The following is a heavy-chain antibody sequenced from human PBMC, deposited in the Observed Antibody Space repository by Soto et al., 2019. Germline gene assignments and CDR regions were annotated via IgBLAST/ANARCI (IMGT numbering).Heavy chain of an antibody. CDR2: IRETGNT. D-gene: IGHD1-26*01. J-gene: IGHJ4*02. CDR3: AKQQMGVIRALDY. V-gene: IGHV3-23*01. CDR1: GFTFSNYA. Sequence: EVHILQSGGGLEQPGGSLRLSCAASGFTFSNYAMSWIRQAPGKGLEWVSTIRETGNTYYADSVRGRFATSRDNSENTLYLQMSSLGAEDTAVYYCAKQQMGVIRALDYWGQGTLVTVSS.